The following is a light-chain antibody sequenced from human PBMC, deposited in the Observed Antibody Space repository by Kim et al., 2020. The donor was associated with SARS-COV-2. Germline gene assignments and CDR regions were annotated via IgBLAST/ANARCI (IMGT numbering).Light chain of an antibody. CDR1: QGISNY. V-gene: IGKV1-17*03. CDR2: TAF. CDR3: QQHNSYPWT. J-gene: IGKJ1*01. Sequence: SASVGDRVTRTCRASQGISNYLVGFQQKPGKVPKRLIYTAFNLQSGVPSRFGGSGFGTEFTLTVSLQPEDFATCYCQQHNSYPWTFGQRTKVDIK.